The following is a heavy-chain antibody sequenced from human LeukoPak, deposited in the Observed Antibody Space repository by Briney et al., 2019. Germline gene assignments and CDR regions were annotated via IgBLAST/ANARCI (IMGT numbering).Heavy chain of an antibody. CDR1: GFTFSSYA. CDR3: AKPPHDFWSGYWPTRFDP. J-gene: IGHJ5*02. D-gene: IGHD3-3*01. CDR2: ISGSGGST. Sequence: GGSLRLSCAASGFTFSSYAMSWVRQAPGKGLEWVSAISGSGGSTYYADSVKGRFTISRDNSKNTLYLQMNSLRAEDTAVYYCAKPPHDFWSGYWPTRFDPWGQGTLVTVSS. V-gene: IGHV3-23*01.